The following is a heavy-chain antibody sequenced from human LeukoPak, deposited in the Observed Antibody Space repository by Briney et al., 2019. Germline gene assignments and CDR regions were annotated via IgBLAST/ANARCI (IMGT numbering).Heavy chain of an antibody. J-gene: IGHJ4*02. Sequence: SETLSLTCAVSGYSISTAYHWGWIRQPPGKGLEWIGSVFYTGKTCYNPSLQSRLTISMDKSKNHFSLQLTSVTAADTAVYYCARDGVVPAFFDHWGQGTRAIVSS. CDR3: ARDGVVPAFFDH. D-gene: IGHD3-3*01. V-gene: IGHV4-38-2*02. CDR2: VFYTGKT. CDR1: GYSISTAYH.